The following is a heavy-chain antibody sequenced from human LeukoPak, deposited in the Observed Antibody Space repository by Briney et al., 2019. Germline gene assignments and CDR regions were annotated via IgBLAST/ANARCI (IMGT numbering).Heavy chain of an antibody. J-gene: IGHJ4*02. CDR2: TYYHGSNS. V-gene: IGHV3-30*02. Sequence: PGGSLRLSCAASGFTFSNYDMHWVRQAPGREVEWVAFTYYHGSNSLYADSVKGRFTISRDNSKNTLYLQMNNLRTEDTAVYYCAKDAVGVSDYWGQGTLVTVSS. CDR3: AKDAVGVSDY. D-gene: IGHD1-26*01. CDR1: GFTFSNYD.